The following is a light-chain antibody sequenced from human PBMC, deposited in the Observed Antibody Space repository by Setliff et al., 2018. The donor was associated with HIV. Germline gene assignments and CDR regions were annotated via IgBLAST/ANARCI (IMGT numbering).Light chain of an antibody. CDR3: CSFAGSGTYV. Sequence: QSALTQPASVSGSPGQSITISCTGTSNDFGSYDYVSWYQHQPGRVPKLVIYGVTKRPSGVSNRFSGSRSGNTASLTISGLQAEDEADYYCCSFAGSGTYVFGTGTKVTVL. J-gene: IGLJ1*01. CDR2: GVT. V-gene: IGLV2-23*02. CDR1: SNDFGSYDY.